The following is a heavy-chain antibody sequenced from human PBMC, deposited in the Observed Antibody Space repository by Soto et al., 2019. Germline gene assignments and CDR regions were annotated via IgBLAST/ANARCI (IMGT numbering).Heavy chain of an antibody. CDR1: GYTLTELS. CDR2: FDPEDGET. D-gene: IGHD1-26*01. CDR3: ATEGATNPLDAFDI. Sequence: ASVKVSCKVSGYTLTELSMHWVRQAPGEGLEWMGGFDPEDGETIYAQKFQGRVTMTEDTSTDTAYMELSSLRSEDTAVYYCATEGATNPLDAFDIWGQGTMVTVSS. V-gene: IGHV1-24*01. J-gene: IGHJ3*02.